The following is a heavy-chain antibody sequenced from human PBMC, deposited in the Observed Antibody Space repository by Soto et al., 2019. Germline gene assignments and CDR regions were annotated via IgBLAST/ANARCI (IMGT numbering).Heavy chain of an antibody. Sequence: QVQLVQSGAEVKKPGASVKVSCKASGYTFTSYGISWVRQAPGQGLEWMGWISAYNGNTNYAQKLQGRVTMTTDTSTSTAYMELRSLRSDDTAVYYCARDWGYGDYTVSPQNNWFDPWGQGTLVTVSS. V-gene: IGHV1-18*01. CDR2: ISAYNGNT. CDR3: ARDWGYGDYTVSPQNNWFDP. J-gene: IGHJ5*02. CDR1: GYTFTSYG. D-gene: IGHD4-17*01.